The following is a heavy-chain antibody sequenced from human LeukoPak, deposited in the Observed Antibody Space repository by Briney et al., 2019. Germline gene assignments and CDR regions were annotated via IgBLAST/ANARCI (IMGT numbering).Heavy chain of an antibody. V-gene: IGHV1-46*01. CDR2: INPSGGST. CDR3: ARSRYCSSTSCPIPVWFDP. CDR1: GYTFTSYY. Sequence: ASVKVSCKASGYTFTSYYMHWVRQAPGQGLEWMGIINPSGGSTSYAQKFQGRVTMTRDTSTSTVYMELSRLRSDDTAVYYCARSRYCSSTSCPIPVWFDPWGQGTLVTVSS. J-gene: IGHJ5*02. D-gene: IGHD2-2*01.